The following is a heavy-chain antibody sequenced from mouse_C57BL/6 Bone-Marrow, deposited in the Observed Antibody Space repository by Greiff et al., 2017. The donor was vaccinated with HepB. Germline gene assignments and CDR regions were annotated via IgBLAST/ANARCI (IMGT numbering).Heavy chain of an antibody. CDR2: IHPNSGST. CDR1: GYTFTSYW. CDR3: ASDSNYEY. D-gene: IGHD3-2*01. Sequence: QVQLKQPGAELVKPGASVKVSCKASGYTFTSYWMHWVKQRPGQGLEWIGMIHPNSGSTNYNEKFKSKATLTVDKSSSTAYMQLSSLTSEDSAVYYCASDSNYEYWGQGTTLTVSS. V-gene: IGHV1-64*01. J-gene: IGHJ2*01.